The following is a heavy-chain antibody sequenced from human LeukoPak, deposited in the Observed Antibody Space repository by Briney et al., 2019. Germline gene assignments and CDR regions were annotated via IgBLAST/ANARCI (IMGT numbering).Heavy chain of an antibody. J-gene: IGHJ4*02. CDR2: INHSGST. D-gene: IGHD3-3*01. CDR3: ARGVSYYDFWSGYPSLDY. Sequence: SETLSLTCTVSGGSISSYYWSWIRQPPGKGLEWIGEINHSGSTNYNPSLKSRVTISVDTSKNQFSLKLSSVTAADTAVYYCARGVSYYDFWSGYPSLDYWGQGTLVTVSS. V-gene: IGHV4-34*01. CDR1: GGSISSYY.